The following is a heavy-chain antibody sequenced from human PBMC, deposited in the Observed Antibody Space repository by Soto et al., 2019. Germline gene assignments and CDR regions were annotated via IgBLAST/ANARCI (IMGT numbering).Heavy chain of an antibody. CDR3: AKDMGIRSRSLDIWLDP. CDR1: GFTFSSYG. J-gene: IGHJ5*02. CDR2: ISYDGSNK. D-gene: IGHD6-13*01. Sequence: GGSLRLSCAASGFTFSSYGMHWVRQAPGKGLEWVAVISYDGSNKYYADSVKGRFTISRDNSKNTLYLQMNSLRAENTVVYYGAKDMGIRSRSLDIWLDPGGKETLVT. V-gene: IGHV3-30*18.